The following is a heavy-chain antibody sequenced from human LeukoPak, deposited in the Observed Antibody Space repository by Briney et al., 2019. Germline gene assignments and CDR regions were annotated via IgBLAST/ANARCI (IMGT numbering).Heavy chain of an antibody. D-gene: IGHD3-22*01. CDR1: RESFIDYF. Sequence: SETLSLTSSVSRESFIDYFWTWLRQHPGRGVEWMGDINHIGGARDNPCIKTRVSISVDTSTNQSSLTLTSVTAADTAVYFCARTSGFFDSGGSFHENPYF. CDR2: INHIGGA. V-gene: IGHV4-34*01. J-gene: IGHJ1*01. CDR3: ARTSGFFDSGGSFHENPYF.